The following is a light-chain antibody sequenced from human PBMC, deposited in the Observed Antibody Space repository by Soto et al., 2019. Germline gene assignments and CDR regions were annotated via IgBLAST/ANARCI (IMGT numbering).Light chain of an antibody. CDR2: DAS. Sequence: DIPMTQSPSTLSASVGDRATITCRSSQTISSYLAWYQQKPGKAPRLLMYDASTLASGIPARFSGSGSGTEFPLTISSLQADDFGEYYCQQYNNDSLYTFGQGNNLEIK. J-gene: IGKJ2*01. CDR1: QTISSY. CDR3: QQYNNDSLYT. V-gene: IGKV1-5*01.